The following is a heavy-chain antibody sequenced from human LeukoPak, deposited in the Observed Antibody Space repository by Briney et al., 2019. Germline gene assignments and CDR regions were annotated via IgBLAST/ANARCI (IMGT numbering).Heavy chain of an antibody. CDR2: IYSGGST. Sequence: GGSLRLSCAASGFTVSSNYMSWVRQAPGKGLEWVSVIYSGGSTYYADSVKGRFTISRDNSKNTLYLQMNSLRAEDTAVYYCARDSGYSNYGFDYWGQGTLVTVSS. CDR3: ARDSGYSNYGFDY. D-gene: IGHD4-11*01. J-gene: IGHJ4*02. CDR1: GFTVSSNY. V-gene: IGHV3-66*01.